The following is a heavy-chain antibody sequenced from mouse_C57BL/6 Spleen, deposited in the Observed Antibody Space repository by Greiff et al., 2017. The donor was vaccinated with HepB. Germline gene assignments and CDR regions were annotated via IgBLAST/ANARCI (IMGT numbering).Heavy chain of an antibody. D-gene: IGHD1-1*01. V-gene: IGHV5-4*01. CDR2: ISDGGSYT. Sequence: EVQLVESGGGLVKPGGSLKLSCAASGFTFSSYAMSWVRQTPEKRLEWVATISDGGSYTYYPDNVKGRFTISRDNAKNNLYLQMSHLKSDDTAMYYCAREGIYYYGSSYAMDYWGQGTSVTVSS. CDR1: GFTFSSYA. J-gene: IGHJ4*01. CDR3: AREGIYYYGSSYAMDY.